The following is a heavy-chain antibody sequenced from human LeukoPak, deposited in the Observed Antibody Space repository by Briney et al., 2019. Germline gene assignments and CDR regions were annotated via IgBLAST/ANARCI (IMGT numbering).Heavy chain of an antibody. V-gene: IGHV1-69*05. CDR1: GGTFSSYA. J-gene: IGHJ3*02. Sequence: SVKVSCKASGGTFSSYAISWVRQAPGQGLEWMGGIIPIFGTANYAQKFQGRVTITTDESTSTAYMELSSLRSEDTAVYYCARDTPLLRFLEWTPDAFDIWGQGTMVTVSS. CDR2: IIPIFGTA. CDR3: ARDTPLLRFLEWTPDAFDI. D-gene: IGHD3-3*01.